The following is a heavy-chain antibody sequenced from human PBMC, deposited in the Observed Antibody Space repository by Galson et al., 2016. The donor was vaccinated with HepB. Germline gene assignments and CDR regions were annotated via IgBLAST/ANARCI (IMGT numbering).Heavy chain of an antibody. V-gene: IGHV4-59*01. CDR3: AVGYSGSFGVFDI. D-gene: IGHD1-26*01. CDR2: FYYTGNT. CDR1: GGSISSYS. Sequence: SETLSLTCTVSGGSISSYSWSWIRQPPGTGLEYIGYFYYTGNTNYDPSLKSRVTMSVDTSKNQFSLKLSSVTAADTAVYYCAVGYSGSFGVFDIWGQGTMVTVSS. J-gene: IGHJ3*02.